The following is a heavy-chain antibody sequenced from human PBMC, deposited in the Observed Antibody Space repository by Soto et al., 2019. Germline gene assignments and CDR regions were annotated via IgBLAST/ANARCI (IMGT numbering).Heavy chain of an antibody. D-gene: IGHD5-18*01. CDR2: IIPIFGTA. Sequence: GASVKVSCKASGGTFSSYAISWVRQAPGQGLEWMGGIIPIFGTANYTQKFQGRVTITADESTSTAYMELSSLRSEDTAVYYCAARTETWRQLWLPNIDDWGQGTRVFVAS. J-gene: IGHJ4*02. V-gene: IGHV1-69*13. CDR3: AARTETWRQLWLPNIDD. CDR1: GGTFSSYA.